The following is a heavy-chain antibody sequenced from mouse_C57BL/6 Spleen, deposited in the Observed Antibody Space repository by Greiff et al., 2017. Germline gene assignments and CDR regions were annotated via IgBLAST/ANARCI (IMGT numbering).Heavy chain of an antibody. J-gene: IGHJ4*01. CDR3: ARREDDGYYDAMDY. CDR1: GYAFSSSW. V-gene: IGHV1-82*01. Sequence: VKLQESGPELVKPGASVKISCKASGYAFSSSWMNWVKQRPGKGLEWIGRIYPGDGDTNYNGKFKGKATLTADKSSSTAYMQLSSLTSEDSAVYFCARREDDGYYDAMDYWGQGTSVTVSS. CDR2: IYPGDGDT. D-gene: IGHD2-3*01.